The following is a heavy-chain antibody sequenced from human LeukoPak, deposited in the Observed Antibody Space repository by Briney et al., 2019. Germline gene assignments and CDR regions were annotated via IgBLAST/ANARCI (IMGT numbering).Heavy chain of an antibody. CDR1: GGSFSGYY. V-gene: IGHV4-34*01. CDR2: INHSGST. Sequence: SETLSLTCAVYGGSFSGYYWSWIRQPPGKGLEWIGEINHSGSTNYNPSLKSRVTISVDTSKNQFSLKLSSVTAADTAVYYCATRHDYGDYQYFQHWGQGTLVTVSS. D-gene: IGHD4-17*01. CDR3: ATRHDYGDYQYFQH. J-gene: IGHJ1*01.